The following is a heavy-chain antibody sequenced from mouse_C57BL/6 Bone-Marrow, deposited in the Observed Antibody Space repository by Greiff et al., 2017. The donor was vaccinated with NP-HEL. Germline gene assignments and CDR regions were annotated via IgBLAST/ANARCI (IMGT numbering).Heavy chain of an antibody. Sequence: EVQLVESGGGLVKPGGSLKLSCAASGFTFSSYAMSWVRQTPEKRLEWVATISDGGSYTYYPDNVKGRFTISRDNAKNNLYLQMSHLKSEDTAMYYCASQTAQAPIDYWGQGTTLTVSS. CDR1: GFTFSSYA. V-gene: IGHV5-4*01. D-gene: IGHD3-2*02. CDR2: ISDGGSYT. J-gene: IGHJ2*01. CDR3: ASQTAQAPIDY.